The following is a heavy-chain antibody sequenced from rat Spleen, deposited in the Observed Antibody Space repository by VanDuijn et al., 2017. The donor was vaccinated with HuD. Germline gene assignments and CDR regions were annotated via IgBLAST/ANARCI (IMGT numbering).Heavy chain of an antibody. CDR2: INFDGSTT. Sequence: EVQLVESGGGLVQPGRSLKLSCAASGLTFNNYDMAWVRQAPTKGLEWVASINFDGSTTYYRDSVKGRFTISRDNAKSTLSLQMDSLRSEDTATYYCARRHYGYTDYFDYWGQGVMVTVSS. J-gene: IGHJ2*01. V-gene: IGHV5-29*01. CDR1: GLTFNNYD. CDR3: ARRHYGYTDYFDY. D-gene: IGHD1-11*01.